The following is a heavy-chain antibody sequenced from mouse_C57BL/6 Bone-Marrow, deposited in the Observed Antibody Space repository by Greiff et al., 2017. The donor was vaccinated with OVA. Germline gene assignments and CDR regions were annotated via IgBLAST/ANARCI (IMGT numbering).Heavy chain of an antibody. CDR3: ARHGDWVDN. CDR1: GFTFSSYG. D-gene: IGHD4-1*01. Sequence: EVKLMESGGDLVKPGGSLKLSCAASGFTFSSYGMSWVRQTPDKRLEWVATISSGGSYTYYPDSVKGRFTISRDNAKNTLYLQMSSLKSEDTAMYYCARHGDWVDNWGQGTTLTVSS. CDR2: ISSGGSYT. V-gene: IGHV5-6*01. J-gene: IGHJ2*01.